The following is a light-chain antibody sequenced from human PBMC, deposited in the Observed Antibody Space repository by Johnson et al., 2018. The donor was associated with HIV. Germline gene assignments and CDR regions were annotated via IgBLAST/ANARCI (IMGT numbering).Light chain of an antibody. Sequence: QSVLTQPPSVSAAPGQKVTISCSGSSSKIGNKYVSWYQQLPGTAPKVLIYDNSKRPSGIPDRFSGSKSGTSATLVITGLQTGDEADYHCATWDSSLSVFVFGTGTKGTCL. CDR1: SSKIGNKY. CDR3: ATWDSSLSVFV. J-gene: IGLJ1*01. V-gene: IGLV1-51*01. CDR2: DNS.